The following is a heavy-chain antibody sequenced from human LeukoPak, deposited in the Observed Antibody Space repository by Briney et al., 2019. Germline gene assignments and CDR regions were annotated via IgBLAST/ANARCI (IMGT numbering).Heavy chain of an antibody. D-gene: IGHD3-9*01. Sequence: ASVKVSCKASGYTFTGYYMHWVRQAPGQALEWMGWINPNSGGTNYAQKFQGRVTMTRDTSISTAYMELSRLRSDDTAVYYCAREYYDILTGYSFDYWGQGTLVTVSS. CDR1: GYTFTGYY. CDR2: INPNSGGT. J-gene: IGHJ4*02. V-gene: IGHV1-2*02. CDR3: AREYYDILTGYSFDY.